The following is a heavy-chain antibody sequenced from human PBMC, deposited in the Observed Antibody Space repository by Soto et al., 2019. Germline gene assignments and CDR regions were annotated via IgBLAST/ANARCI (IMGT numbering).Heavy chain of an antibody. CDR2: IYPGDSDT. V-gene: IGHV5-51*01. J-gene: IGHJ4*02. D-gene: IGHD3-16*01. CDR3: ARRATYYHYFDY. CDR1: GYSFTSDW. Sequence: LKISCKGSGYSFTSDWIAWVRQMPGKGLEYMGIIYPGDSDTRYSPSFQGQVTISADKSTSTAYVQWSSLKASDTAMYYCARRATYYHYFDYWGQGTLVTVSS.